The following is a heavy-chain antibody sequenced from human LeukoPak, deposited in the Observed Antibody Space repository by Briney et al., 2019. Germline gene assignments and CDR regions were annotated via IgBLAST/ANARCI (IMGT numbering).Heavy chain of an antibody. V-gene: IGHV3-7*01. CDR1: GFTFSSYW. J-gene: IGHJ4*02. Sequence: GGSPRLSCAASGFTFSSYWMSWVRQAPGKGLEWVANIKQDGSEKYYVDSVKGRFAISRDNAKNSLYLQMNSLRAEDTAVYYCARVKGGYYFDYWGQGTLVTVSS. D-gene: IGHD3-16*01. CDR3: ARVKGGYYFDY. CDR2: IKQDGSEK.